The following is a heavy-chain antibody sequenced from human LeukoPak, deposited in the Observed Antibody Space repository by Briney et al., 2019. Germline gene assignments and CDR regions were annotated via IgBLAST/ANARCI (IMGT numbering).Heavy chain of an antibody. J-gene: IGHJ5*02. CDR3: ARDVPHNWFDT. CDR2: ISSSSRYI. CDR1: GFTFSSYS. Sequence: GGSLRLSCAASGFTFSSYSMNWVRQAPGKGLEWVSSISSSSRYIYYGDSVKGRFTISRDNAKNTLYLQMNSLRAEDTAVYYCARDVPHNWFDTWGQGTLVTVSS. V-gene: IGHV3-21*01.